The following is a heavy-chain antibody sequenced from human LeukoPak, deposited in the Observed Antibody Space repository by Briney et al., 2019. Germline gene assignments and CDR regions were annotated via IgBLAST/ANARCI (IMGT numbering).Heavy chain of an antibody. CDR1: GFTFSSYS. V-gene: IGHV3-21*01. CDR3: ARKGYGEDYFYYYMDV. J-gene: IGHJ6*03. CDR2: ISSSSGYI. D-gene: IGHD4-17*01. Sequence: NSGGSLRLSCAASGFTFSSYSMDWVRQAPGKGLEWVSSISSSSGYIYYADSVQGRFTISRDNAKNSLYLQMNSLRAEDTAVYYCARKGYGEDYFYYYMDVWGKGTTVTVSS.